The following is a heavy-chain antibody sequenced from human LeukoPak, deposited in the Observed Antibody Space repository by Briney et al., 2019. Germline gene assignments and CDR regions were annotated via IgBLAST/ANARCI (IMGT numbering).Heavy chain of an antibody. D-gene: IGHD6-13*01. CDR2: IRSDGSDK. J-gene: IGHJ4*02. CDR3: VRSPITAAGIFDY. V-gene: IGHV3-30*02. CDR1: GFTFSNYG. Sequence: GGSLRLSCAASGFTFSNYGMHWVRQAPGKGLEWGAFIRSDGSDKYYADSVKGRFTISRDISKNTLYLQMSSLRPEDTAVYYCVRSPITAAGIFDYWGQGTLVTVSS.